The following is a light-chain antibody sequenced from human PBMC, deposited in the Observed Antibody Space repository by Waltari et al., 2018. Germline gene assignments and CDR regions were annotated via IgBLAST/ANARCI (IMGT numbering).Light chain of an antibody. CDR3: QQSYTSPYT. CDR1: QSISNY. Sequence: DIQMTQSPSSLSASVGDRVTITCRTSQSISNYLNWYQQKPGKAPNRLIYNAFNLQSGVPSRFSGSGSGTDFTLTISSLQPEDFATYYCQQSYTSPYTFGQGTKLEIK. J-gene: IGKJ2*01. V-gene: IGKV1-39*01. CDR2: NAF.